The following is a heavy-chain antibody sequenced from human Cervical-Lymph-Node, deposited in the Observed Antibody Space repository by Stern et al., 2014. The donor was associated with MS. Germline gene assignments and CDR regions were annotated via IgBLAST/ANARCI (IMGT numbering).Heavy chain of an antibody. CDR2: IWYDGRNK. CDR3: ARGPPFSSRWYIPYSAMADC. V-gene: IGHV3-33*01. J-gene: IGHJ4*02. Sequence: VQLVQSGGGVVQPGRSVRLSCAASGFTFNNYGMHWVRQAPGKGLEWVAIIWYDGRNKDYADSVKGRFTISRDNSENTLYLDMNSLRAEDTAVYYCARGPPFSSRWYIPYSAMADCWGQGTLVTVSS. D-gene: IGHD6-13*01. CDR1: GFTFNNYG.